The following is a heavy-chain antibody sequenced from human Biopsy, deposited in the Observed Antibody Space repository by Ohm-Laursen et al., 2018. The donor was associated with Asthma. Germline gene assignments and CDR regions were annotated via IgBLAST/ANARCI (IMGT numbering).Heavy chain of an antibody. J-gene: IGHJ4*02. Sequence: SQTLSLTCTVSYGSITSGGYYWTWIRQHPGKGLEWIGFIYYSGSTYYNPSPKSRVSISIDTSKNQFSLKLSSVTAADTAVYYFARAQDYYDSRGYYRSFDYWGQGTLVTVSS. CDR3: ARAQDYYDSRGYYRSFDY. CDR1: YGSITSGGYY. D-gene: IGHD3-22*01. CDR2: IYYSGST. V-gene: IGHV4-31*03.